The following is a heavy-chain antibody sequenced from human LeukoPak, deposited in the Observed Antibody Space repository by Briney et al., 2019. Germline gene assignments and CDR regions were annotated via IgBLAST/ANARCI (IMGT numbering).Heavy chain of an antibody. D-gene: IGHD1-14*01. CDR3: ARGPRPGRSFADY. Sequence: PGGSLRLSCAASGFTFSSYGMHWVRQDPGKGLEWVAFIRYDGSNKYYADSVKGRFTISRDNSKNTLYLQMNSLRAEDTAVYYCARGPRPGRSFADYWGQGTLVTVSS. J-gene: IGHJ4*02. CDR1: GFTFSSYG. CDR2: IRYDGSNK. V-gene: IGHV3-30*02.